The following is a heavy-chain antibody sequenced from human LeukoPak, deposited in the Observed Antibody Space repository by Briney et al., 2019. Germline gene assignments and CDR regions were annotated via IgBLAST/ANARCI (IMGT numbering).Heavy chain of an antibody. V-gene: IGHV4-34*01. J-gene: IGHJ4*02. Sequence: ASETLSLTCAVYGGSFSGYYWSWIRQPPGKGLEWIGEINHSGSTNYNPSLKSRVTISVDTSKNQFSLKLSSVTAADTAVYYCARGPTDDYWGQGTLVTVSS. CDR2: INHSGST. CDR3: ARGPTDDY. CDR1: GGSFSGYY.